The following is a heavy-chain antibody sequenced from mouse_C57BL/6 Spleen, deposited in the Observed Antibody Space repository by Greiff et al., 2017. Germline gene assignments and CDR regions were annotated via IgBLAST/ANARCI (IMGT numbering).Heavy chain of an antibody. CDR2: ISGGGGNT. D-gene: IGHD4-1*01. CDR3: ARVPLTAYYFDY. CDR1: GFTFSSYT. V-gene: IGHV5-9*01. J-gene: IGHJ2*01. Sequence: EVQLVESGGGLVKPGGSLKLSCAASGFTFSSYTMSWVRQTPEKRLEWVATISGGGGNTYYPDSVKGRFTISRDNAKNTLYLQMSSLRSEDTALYYCARVPLTAYYFDYWGQGTTLTVSS.